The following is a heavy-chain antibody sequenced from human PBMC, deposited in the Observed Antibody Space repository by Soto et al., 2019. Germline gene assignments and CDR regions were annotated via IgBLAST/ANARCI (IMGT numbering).Heavy chain of an antibody. J-gene: IGHJ4*02. CDR1: GGTVSSYA. V-gene: IGHV1-69*01. CDR3: ARDVSSDTTGFRGYDL. Sequence: QLYLVQSGAEVKKAGSSVKVSCKASGGTVSSYAITWVRQAPGKGLEWMGVFIPIFVSAHYAPKFQGRITITADEYTSTAYMELSGLTSEDTAIYYCARDVSSDTTGFRGYDLWGQGTQVTVSS. D-gene: IGHD3-10*01. CDR2: FIPIFVSA.